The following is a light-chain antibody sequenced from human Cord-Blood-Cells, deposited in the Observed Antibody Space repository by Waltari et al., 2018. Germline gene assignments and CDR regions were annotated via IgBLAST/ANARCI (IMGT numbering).Light chain of an antibody. CDR2: GAS. CDR3: QQYNNWPPTRT. V-gene: IGKV3-15*01. J-gene: IGKJ1*01. Sequence: EIVMTQSPATLSVSPGERATLSCRASQSVSSNLAWYQQKPGQAPRLLIYGASTRATGIPARFSGNGSGTEFTLTISSLQSEDFAVYYCQQYNNWPPTRTFGQGTKVEIK. CDR1: QSVSSN.